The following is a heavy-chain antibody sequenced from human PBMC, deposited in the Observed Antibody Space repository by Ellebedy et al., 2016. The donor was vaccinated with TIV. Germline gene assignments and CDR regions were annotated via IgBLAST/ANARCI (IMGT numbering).Heavy chain of an antibody. D-gene: IGHD5-18*01. V-gene: IGHV4-61*01. Sequence: MPSETLSLTCTVPGGSISSSSYYWSWIRQPPGKGLEWIGNIYYSGSTNYNPSLKSRVTISVDTSKNQFSLKMSSVTAADTAVFYCASGFSYGLLDYWGQGTLVAVSS. J-gene: IGHJ4*02. CDR3: ASGFSYGLLDY. CDR1: GGSISSSSYY. CDR2: IYYSGST.